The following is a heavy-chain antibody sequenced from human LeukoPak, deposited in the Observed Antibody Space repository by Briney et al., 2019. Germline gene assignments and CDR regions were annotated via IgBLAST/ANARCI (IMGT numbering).Heavy chain of an antibody. CDR3: ARAGDDEHYYYYYMDV. Sequence: GESLKISCKASAYSFTDYWIAWVRQMPGQGLEWMGIIYPADSHDSDTRYSPSFQGQVTISADKSISTAYLQWSSLRSEDTAVYYCARAGDDEHYYYYYMDVWGKGTTVTVSS. D-gene: IGHD2-21*02. V-gene: IGHV5-51*01. CDR2: IYPADSHDSDT. J-gene: IGHJ6*03. CDR1: AYSFTDYW.